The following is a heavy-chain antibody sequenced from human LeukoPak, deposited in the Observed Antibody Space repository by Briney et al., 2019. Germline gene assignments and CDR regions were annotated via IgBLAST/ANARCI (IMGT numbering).Heavy chain of an antibody. J-gene: IGHJ4*02. CDR3: ATVSTPYQYYFDY. D-gene: IGHD2-15*01. Sequence: GGSLRLSCAASGFTFSSYAMHWVRQAPGKGLEWVAVISYDGSNKYYADSVKGRFTISRDNSKNTLYLQMNSLRAEDTAVYYCATVSTPYQYYFDYWGQGTLVTVSS. CDR2: ISYDGSNK. CDR1: GFTFSSYA. V-gene: IGHV3-30-3*01.